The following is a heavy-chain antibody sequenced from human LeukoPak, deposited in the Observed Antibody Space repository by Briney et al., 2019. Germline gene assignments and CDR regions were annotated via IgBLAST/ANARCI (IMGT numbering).Heavy chain of an antibody. D-gene: IGHD2-2*01. V-gene: IGHV3-30*02. Sequence: GGSLRLSCAASGFTFSSYGMHWVRQAPGKGLEWVAFIRYDGSNKYYADSVKGRFTISRDNSKNTLYLQMNSLRAEDTAVYYCAKYPSSTRNYYMDVWGKGTTVTVSS. CDR3: AKYPSSTRNYYMDV. CDR2: IRYDGSNK. CDR1: GFTFSSYG. J-gene: IGHJ6*03.